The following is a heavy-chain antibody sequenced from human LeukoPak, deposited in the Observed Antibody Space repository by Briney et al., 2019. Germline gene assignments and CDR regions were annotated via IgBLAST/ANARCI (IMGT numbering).Heavy chain of an antibody. D-gene: IGHD5-24*01. V-gene: IGHV3-23*01. CDR1: GFTFSSYA. Sequence: GGSLRLSCAASGFTFSSYAMTWVRQAPGKGLEWVSAISGSGGSTYYADSVKGRFTISRDNSKNTLYLQMNSLRAEDTAVYYCAKILERELQYYYYGMDVWGQGTTVTVSS. CDR3: AKILERELQYYYYGMDV. CDR2: ISGSGGST. J-gene: IGHJ6*02.